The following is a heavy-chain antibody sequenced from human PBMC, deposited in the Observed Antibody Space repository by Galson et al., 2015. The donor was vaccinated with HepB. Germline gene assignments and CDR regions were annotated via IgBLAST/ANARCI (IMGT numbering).Heavy chain of an antibody. J-gene: IGHJ3*02. CDR3: ARDYSNSWSVNNDAFDI. V-gene: IGHV1-18*01. CDR1: GYTFTNYG. Sequence: SVKVSCKASGYTFTNYGINWVRQAPGQGLEWMGWISIHNGNTNFAQKLQGRVTMTRDTSTTTAYMELRSLRSDDTAVYYCARDYSNSWSVNNDAFDIWGQGTMVTVSS. CDR2: ISIHNGNT. D-gene: IGHD6-13*01.